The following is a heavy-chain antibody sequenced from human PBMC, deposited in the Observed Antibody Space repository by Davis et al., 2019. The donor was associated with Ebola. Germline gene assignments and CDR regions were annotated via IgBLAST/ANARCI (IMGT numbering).Heavy chain of an antibody. V-gene: IGHV1-3*01. CDR3: ARDHCSSTSCPGDFDY. CDR1: GYTFTSYA. Sequence: AASVKVSCKASGYTFTSYAMHWVRQAPGQRLEWMGWINAGNGNTKYSQKFQGRVTITRDTSASTAYMELSRLRSDDTAVYYCARDHCSSTSCPGDFDYWGQGTLVTVSS. D-gene: IGHD2-2*01. CDR2: INAGNGNT. J-gene: IGHJ4*02.